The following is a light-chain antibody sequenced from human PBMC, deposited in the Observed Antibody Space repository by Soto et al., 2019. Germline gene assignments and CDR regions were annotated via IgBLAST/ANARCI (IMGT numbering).Light chain of an antibody. J-gene: IGKJ2*01. CDR1: QSVLYSSNNKNY. CDR2: WAS. Sequence: DIVMTQSPDSLAVSLGERATINCKSSQSVLYSSNNKNYLAWYQQKPGQPPKLLIYWASTRESGVRDRFSGSGSGTDFTLTISSLQAEDVAVYYCQQYYSTPGYTFGQGTKLEIK. CDR3: QQYYSTPGYT. V-gene: IGKV4-1*01.